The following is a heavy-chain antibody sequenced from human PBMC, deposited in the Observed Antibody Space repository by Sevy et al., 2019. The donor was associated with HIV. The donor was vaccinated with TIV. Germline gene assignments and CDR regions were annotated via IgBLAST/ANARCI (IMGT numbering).Heavy chain of an antibody. CDR1: GFTFSTYA. D-gene: IGHD3-22*01. Sequence: GGSLRLSCAASGFTFSTYAMHWVRQAPGKGLEWVAVISYDGSIKYSADSVKGRFTISRDNSKNTLYLQMNSQRPEDTEVYYCAGERTYYYDSSGSDYGYYGMDVWGQGATVTVSS. CDR2: ISYDGSIK. J-gene: IGHJ6*02. V-gene: IGHV3-30*04. CDR3: AGERTYYYDSSGSDYGYYGMDV.